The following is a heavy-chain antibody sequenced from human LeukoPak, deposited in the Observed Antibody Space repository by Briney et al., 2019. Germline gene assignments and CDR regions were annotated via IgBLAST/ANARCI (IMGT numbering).Heavy chain of an antibody. V-gene: IGHV3-74*01. Sequence: GGSLRLSCAASGFTFSSYWMHWVHQAPGEGLVWVSHIHSDGSATDYVDSVKGRFTISRDNAKNTLYLQMNSLRAEDTAVYYCARDSSGSSFGYWGQGALVTVSS. D-gene: IGHD6-19*01. CDR1: GFTFSSYW. J-gene: IGHJ4*02. CDR3: ARDSSGSSFGY. CDR2: IHSDGSAT.